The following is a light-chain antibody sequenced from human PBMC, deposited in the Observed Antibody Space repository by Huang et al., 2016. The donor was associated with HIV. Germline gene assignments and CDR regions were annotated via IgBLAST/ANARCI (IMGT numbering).Light chain of an antibody. CDR1: HSVDSD. V-gene: IGKV3-15*01. CDR2: DAS. CDR3: QQYNDWPPLT. J-gene: IGKJ4*01. Sequence: IEMTQSPATLSVSPGERATLSCRASHSVDSDLAWYQQKPGQAPRLRIYDASTRATGISAKFNGTGSGTEFSLSITNLQSEDFAVYYCQQYNDWPPLTFGGGTKVEI.